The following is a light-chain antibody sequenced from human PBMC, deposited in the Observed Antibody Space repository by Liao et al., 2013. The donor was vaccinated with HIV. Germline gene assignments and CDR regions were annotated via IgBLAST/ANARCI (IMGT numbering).Light chain of an antibody. V-gene: IGLV3-21*04. CDR2: YDN. J-gene: IGLJ2*01. Sequence: SYELTQPPSVSVAPGKTARITCGGNDIGSKSVNWYQQKPGQAPVLVISYDNDRPSGIPERLSGSNSGNTATLTISRVEAEDEADYYCQVWDSSGDHLVIFGGGTKLTVL. CDR1: DIGSKS. CDR3: QVWDSSGDHLVI.